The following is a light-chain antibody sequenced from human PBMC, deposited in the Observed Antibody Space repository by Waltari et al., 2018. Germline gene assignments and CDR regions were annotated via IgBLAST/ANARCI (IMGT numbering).Light chain of an antibody. CDR3: YSATDNNLRV. CDR1: LLSTKY. J-gene: IGLJ3*02. V-gene: IGLV3-27*01. CDR2: KDS. Sequence: SYELTQPSSVSVSPGQTARLTRSGTLLSTKYARWFQQRPGHAPVLVIYKDSERPSGIPERFSGSSSGTTVILTISGAQVEDEADYYCYSATDNNLRVFGGGTKLTVL.